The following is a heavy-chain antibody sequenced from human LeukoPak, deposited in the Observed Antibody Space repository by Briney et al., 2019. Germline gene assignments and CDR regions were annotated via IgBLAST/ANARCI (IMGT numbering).Heavy chain of an antibody. CDR2: INPNSGGT. CDR1: VYTFTGYY. V-gene: IGHV1-2*02. Sequence: ASVKVSCKASVYTFTGYYMHWVRQAPGQGLEWMGWINPNSGGTNYAQKFQGRVTMTRDTSISTAYMELSRLRSDDTAVYYCARPGDCSSTSCYYFGFDPWGQGTLVTVSS. CDR3: ARPGDCSSTSCYYFGFDP. D-gene: IGHD2-2*01. J-gene: IGHJ5*02.